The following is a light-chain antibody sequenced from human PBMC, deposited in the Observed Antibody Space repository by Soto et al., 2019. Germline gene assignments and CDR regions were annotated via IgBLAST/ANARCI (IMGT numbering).Light chain of an antibody. CDR1: ISDIGSYDY. J-gene: IGLJ1*01. CDR2: EVT. V-gene: IGLV2-14*01. CDR3: SSFTSTSTRL. Sequence: QSALTQPASLSGSPGQSITISCTGTISDIGSYDYVSWYQQHPGKAPNLIIYEVTDRPSGVSNRFSGSKSGNTASLTISGLQAEDEADYYCSSFTSTSTRLFGSGTKVTVL.